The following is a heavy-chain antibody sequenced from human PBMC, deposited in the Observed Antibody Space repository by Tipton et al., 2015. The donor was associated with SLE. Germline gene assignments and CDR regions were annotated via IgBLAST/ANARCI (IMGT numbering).Heavy chain of an antibody. CDR1: GGSISSDY. CDR2: INHSGST. CDR3: ARHPPRGIADH. V-gene: IGHV4-34*01. J-gene: IGHJ5*02. D-gene: IGHD3-16*01. Sequence: TLSLTCIVSGGSISSDYWSWIRQPPGKGLEWIGEINHSGSTNYNPSLKSRVTISVDTSKNQFSLKLSSVTAADTAVYYCARHPPRGIADHWGQGTLVTVSS.